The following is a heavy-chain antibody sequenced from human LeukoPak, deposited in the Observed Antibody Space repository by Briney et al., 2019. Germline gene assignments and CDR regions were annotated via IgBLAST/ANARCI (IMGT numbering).Heavy chain of an antibody. Sequence: GGSLSLSCPASGFTFSDYYMSWIRQAPGKGLEWLSYISGSGSYTNYADSVKGRFTISRDNAKNSVYLQMNSLRAEDTAVYYCAGDDYASGSYGMDVWGKGTTVTVSS. V-gene: IGHV3-11*06. J-gene: IGHJ6*04. CDR1: GFTFSDYY. CDR2: ISGSGSYT. D-gene: IGHD3-10*01. CDR3: AGDDYASGSYGMDV.